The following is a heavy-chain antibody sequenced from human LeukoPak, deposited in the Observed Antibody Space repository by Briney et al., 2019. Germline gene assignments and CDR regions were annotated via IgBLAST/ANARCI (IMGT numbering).Heavy chain of an antibody. Sequence: SESLSLTCAVSGYSISSGYYWGWIRQPPGKGLEWIGSIYHSGSTYYNPSLKSRVTISVDTSKNQFSLKLSSVTAADTAVYYCARNQGLECSYYYYYMDVWGKGTTVTASS. CDR2: IYHSGST. J-gene: IGHJ6*03. CDR3: ARNQGLECSYYYYYMDV. D-gene: IGHD3-10*02. CDR1: GYSISSGYY. V-gene: IGHV4-38-2*01.